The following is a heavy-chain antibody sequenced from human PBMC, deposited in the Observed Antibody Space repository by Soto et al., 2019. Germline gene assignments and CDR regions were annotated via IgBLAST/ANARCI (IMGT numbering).Heavy chain of an antibody. CDR2: MNPNSGNT. J-gene: IGHJ4*02. D-gene: IGHD2-2*01. V-gene: IGHV1-8*02. CDR1: GYTFTSYG. CDR3: ARVESYCSSTSCYGSGFDY. Sequence: ASVKVSCKASGYTFTSYGISWVRQAPGQGLEWMGWMNPNSGNTGYAQKFQGRVTMTRNTSISTAYMELSSLRSEDTAVYYCARVESYCSSTSCYGSGFDYWGQGTLVTVSS.